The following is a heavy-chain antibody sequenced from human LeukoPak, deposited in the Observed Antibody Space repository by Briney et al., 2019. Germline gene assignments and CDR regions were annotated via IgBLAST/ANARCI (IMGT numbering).Heavy chain of an antibody. CDR3: ARALYYYDSSGYSYGMDV. Sequence: GESLKISCKGSGYSFTSYWIGWVRQMPGKGLEWMGIIYPGDSDTRYRPSFQGQVTISADKSISTAYLQWSSLKASDTAMYYCARALYYYDSSGYSYGMDVWGQGTTVTVSS. V-gene: IGHV5-51*01. CDR2: IYPGDSDT. J-gene: IGHJ6*02. D-gene: IGHD3-22*01. CDR1: GYSFTSYW.